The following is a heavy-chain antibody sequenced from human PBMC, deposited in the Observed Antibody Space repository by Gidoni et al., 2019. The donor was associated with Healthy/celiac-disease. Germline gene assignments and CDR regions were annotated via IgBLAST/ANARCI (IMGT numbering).Heavy chain of an antibody. CDR2: IYYSGST. Sequence: QVQLQESGPGLVKPSETLSLTCTVSGGPISSYYWSWIRQPPGKGLEWIGYIYYSGSTNYNPSLKSRVTISVDTSKNQFSLKLSSVSAADTAVYYCARDRDAFDIWGQGTMVTVSS. CDR3: ARDRDAFDI. J-gene: IGHJ3*02. CDR1: GGPISSYY. V-gene: IGHV4-59*01.